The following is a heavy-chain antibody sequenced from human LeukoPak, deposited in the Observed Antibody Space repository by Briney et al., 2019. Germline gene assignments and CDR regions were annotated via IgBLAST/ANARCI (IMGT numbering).Heavy chain of an antibody. Sequence: GGSLRLSCAASGFTFSSYFMNWVRQAPRKGLEWVSSISSSSSYIYYADSVKGRFTISRDNAQNSLSLQMNSLRAEDTAVYYCARDRYNYYDSSGFYDYWGQGTLVTVSS. CDR2: ISSSSSYI. CDR3: ARDRYNYYDSSGFYDY. CDR1: GFTFSSYF. J-gene: IGHJ4*02. V-gene: IGHV3-21*01. D-gene: IGHD3-22*01.